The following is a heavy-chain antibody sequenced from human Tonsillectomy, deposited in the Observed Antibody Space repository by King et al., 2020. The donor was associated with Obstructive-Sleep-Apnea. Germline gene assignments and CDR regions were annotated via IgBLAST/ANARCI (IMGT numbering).Heavy chain of an antibody. CDR2: IYPGDSDT. V-gene: IGHV5-51*01. CDR1: GYSFSSYW. D-gene: IGHD6-19*01. J-gene: IGHJ3*02. CDR3: ASHLNAWQWPPYDAFDI. Sequence: VQLVQSGAEVKKPGESLKISCKGSGYSFSSYWIGWVRQMPGKGLEWMGIIYPGDSDTRYSPSFQGQVTISADKSISTAYLQWSSLKASDTAMYYCASHLNAWQWPPYDAFDIWGQGTMVTVSS.